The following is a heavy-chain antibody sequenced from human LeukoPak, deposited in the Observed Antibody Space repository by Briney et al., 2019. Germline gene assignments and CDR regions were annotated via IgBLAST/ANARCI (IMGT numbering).Heavy chain of an antibody. V-gene: IGHV1-18*01. CDR2: ISAYNGNT. J-gene: IGHJ4*02. Sequence: GASVKVSCKASGYTFTSYGISWVRQAPGQGLEWMGWISAYNGNTNYAQKLRGRVTMTTDTSTSTAYMELRSLRSDDTAVYYCAREDYDILTGYLGYYFDYWGQGTLVTVSS. CDR1: GYTFTSYG. D-gene: IGHD3-9*01. CDR3: AREDYDILTGYLGYYFDY.